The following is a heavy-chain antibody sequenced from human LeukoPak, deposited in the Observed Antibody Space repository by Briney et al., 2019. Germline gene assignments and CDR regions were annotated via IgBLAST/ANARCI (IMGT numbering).Heavy chain of an antibody. CDR1: GFTFSSYS. V-gene: IGHV3-21*04. Sequence: GGSLGLSCAASGFTFSSYSMNWVRQAPGKGLEWVSSISSSSSYIYYADSVKGRFTISRDNAKNSLYLQMNSLRAEDTAVYYCAKRYSSSSRDDYWGQGTLVTVSS. D-gene: IGHD6-6*01. J-gene: IGHJ4*02. CDR3: AKRYSSSSRDDY. CDR2: ISSSSSYI.